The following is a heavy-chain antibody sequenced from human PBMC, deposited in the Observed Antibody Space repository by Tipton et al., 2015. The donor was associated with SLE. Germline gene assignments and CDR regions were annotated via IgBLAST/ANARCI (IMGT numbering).Heavy chain of an antibody. Sequence: TLSLTCAVYGGSFSGYYWSWIRQPPGKGLEWIGEINHSGSTNYNPSLKSRVTISVDTSKNQFSLKLSSVTAADTAVYYCARGMVRGVIITLFDYWGQGTLVTVSS. V-gene: IGHV4-34*01. CDR2: INHSGST. CDR3: ARGMVRGVIITLFDY. D-gene: IGHD3-10*01. CDR1: GGSFSGYY. J-gene: IGHJ4*02.